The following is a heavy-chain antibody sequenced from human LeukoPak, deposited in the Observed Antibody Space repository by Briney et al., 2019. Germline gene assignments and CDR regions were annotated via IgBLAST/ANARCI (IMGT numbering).Heavy chain of an antibody. CDR1: GYTLTELS. J-gene: IGHJ2*01. CDR3: ATTYLVPSTRNGYFDL. D-gene: IGHD2-2*01. CDR2: FDPEDGET. V-gene: IGHV1-24*01. Sequence: ASVKVSCKVSGYTLTELSMHWVRQAPGKGLEWMGGFDPEDGETIYAQKFQGRVTMTEDTSTDTAYMELSSLRSEDTAVYYCATTYLVPSTRNGYFDLWGRGTLVTVSS.